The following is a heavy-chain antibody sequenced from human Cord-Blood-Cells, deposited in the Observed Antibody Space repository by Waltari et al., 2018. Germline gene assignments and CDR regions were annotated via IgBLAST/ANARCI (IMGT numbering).Heavy chain of an antibody. CDR2: ISYDGSNK. CDR3: AGGSYYFYY. Sequence: QVQLVESGGGVVQPGRSLRLSCAASGFTFSSYAMHWVRQAPGKGLEWVAVISYDGSNKYYADSVKGRFTSSRDNSKNTLYLQMNSLRAEDTAVYYCAGGSYYFYYWGQGTLVTVSS. V-gene: IGHV3-30-3*01. CDR1: GFTFSSYA. J-gene: IGHJ4*02. D-gene: IGHD1-26*01.